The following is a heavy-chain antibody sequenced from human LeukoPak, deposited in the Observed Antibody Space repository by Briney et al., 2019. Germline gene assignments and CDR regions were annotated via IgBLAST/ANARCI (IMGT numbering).Heavy chain of an antibody. Sequence: PGGSLRLSCAASGFTFSSYAMSWVRQAPGKGLEWVSSISGSGVSTYYADSVQGRFTISRDNSKSALYLQMNSLRAEDTAVYYCAKGLIAVAGTRFVGGYMDVWGKGTTVTVSS. D-gene: IGHD6-19*01. CDR3: AKGLIAVAGTRFVGGYMDV. V-gene: IGHV3-23*01. J-gene: IGHJ6*03. CDR2: ISGSGVST. CDR1: GFTFSSYA.